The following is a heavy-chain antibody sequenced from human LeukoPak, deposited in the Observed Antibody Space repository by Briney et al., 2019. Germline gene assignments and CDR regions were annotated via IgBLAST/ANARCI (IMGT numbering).Heavy chain of an antibody. CDR3: ARDPGGVDYYYMDV. V-gene: IGHV1-2*02. J-gene: IGHJ6*03. D-gene: IGHD2-8*01. CDR2: INPNSGGT. CDR1: GYTFTGYY. Sequence: ASVKIFCKASGYTFTGYYMQWVRQAPGQGLEWMGWINPNSGGTNYAQKFQGRVTMTRDTSISTAYMELSRLRSDDTAVYYCARDPGGVDYYYMDVWGKGTTVTVSS.